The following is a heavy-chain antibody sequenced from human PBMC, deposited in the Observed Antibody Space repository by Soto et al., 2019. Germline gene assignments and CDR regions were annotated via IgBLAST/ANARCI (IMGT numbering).Heavy chain of an antibody. D-gene: IGHD6-13*01. V-gene: IGHV1-3*05. Sequence: QVQLVQSGAEEKKPGASVKVFCKASGYTFTSYAMHWVRQAPGQRLEWMGWINAGNGNTKYSQKFQGRVTITRDTSASTAYMELSSLRSEDTAVYYCARSRGSPAANWFDPWGQGTLVTVSS. CDR2: INAGNGNT. J-gene: IGHJ5*02. CDR1: GYTFTSYA. CDR3: ARSRGSPAANWFDP.